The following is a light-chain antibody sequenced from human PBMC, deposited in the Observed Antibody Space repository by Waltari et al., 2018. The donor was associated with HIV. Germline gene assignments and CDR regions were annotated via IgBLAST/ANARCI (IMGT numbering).Light chain of an antibody. CDR1: SSNIGAGYD. Sequence: QSVLTQPPSVSGAPGPRVTISCTGNSSNIGAGYDVHWYQQLPGIAPKLLIYDGSNRPLGVPDLLSGFKSGTSASLAITGLQAEDEADYYCQSYDSSLSCFWVFGGGTKLTVL. CDR2: DGS. J-gene: IGLJ3*02. CDR3: QSYDSSLSCFWV. V-gene: IGLV1-40*01.